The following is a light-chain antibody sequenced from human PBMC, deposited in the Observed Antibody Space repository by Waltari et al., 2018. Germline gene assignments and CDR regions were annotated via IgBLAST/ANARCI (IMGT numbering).Light chain of an antibody. CDR1: QSVLYSSNNKNY. Sequence: DIVMTQSPDSLAVSLCERATINCKSSQSVLYSSNNKNYLAWYQQKPGEPPKLLIYWASTRESGVPDRFSGIGSETDFTLTISSLQAEDVAVYYCQQYYSSLPYTFGQGTKLEIK. CDR2: WAS. V-gene: IGKV4-1*01. CDR3: QQYYSSLPYT. J-gene: IGKJ2*01.